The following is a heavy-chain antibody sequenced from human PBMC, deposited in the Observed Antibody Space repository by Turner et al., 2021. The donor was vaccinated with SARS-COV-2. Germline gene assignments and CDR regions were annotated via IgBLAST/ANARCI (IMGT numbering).Heavy chain of an antibody. CDR3: AGGYYVSSDFSFYHSYVMDV. CDR1: GGAYSSDG. J-gene: IGHJ6*02. D-gene: IGHD3-22*01. Sequence: QVQLVQSGPEVRKAGASVKVSCKAAGGAYSSDGISWVRQSPGQGLVWMGGIIPILDTTNNAQRFKGRVTITADKYTSTAFLELSSLRADDTAVYYCAGGYYVSSDFSFYHSYVMDVWGQGTTVTVSS. CDR2: IIPILDTT. V-gene: IGHV1-69*06.